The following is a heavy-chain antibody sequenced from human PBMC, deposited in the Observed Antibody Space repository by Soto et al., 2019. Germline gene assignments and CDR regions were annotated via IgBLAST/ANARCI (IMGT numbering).Heavy chain of an antibody. J-gene: IGHJ4*02. V-gene: IGHV1-69*01. CDR1: GGTFSSYA. CDR3: ARDGARGGSYDPVENFDY. D-gene: IGHD1-26*01. CDR2: IIPIFGTA. Sequence: QVQLVQSGAEVKKPGSSVKVSCKASGGTFSSYAISWVRQAPGQGLEWMGGIIPIFGTANYAQKFQGRVTITADESTSTAYMELSSLRSEDTAVYFCARDGARGGSYDPVENFDYWGQGTLVTVSS.